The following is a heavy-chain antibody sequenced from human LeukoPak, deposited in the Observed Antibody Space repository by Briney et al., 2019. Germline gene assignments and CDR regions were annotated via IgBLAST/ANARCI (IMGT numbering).Heavy chain of an antibody. CDR3: ARGGGPTVTNPNFDY. J-gene: IGHJ4*02. Sequence: GGSLRLSCVASGFTFSSRDWMTWVRQAPGKGLEWVANIKQDGSEKNYVDSVKGRFTISRDNAKNSVDLQMNSLRVEDTAVYYCARGGGPTVTNPNFDYWGQGTLVTVSS. V-gene: IGHV3-7*01. CDR2: IKQDGSEK. D-gene: IGHD4-17*01. CDR1: GFTFSSRDW.